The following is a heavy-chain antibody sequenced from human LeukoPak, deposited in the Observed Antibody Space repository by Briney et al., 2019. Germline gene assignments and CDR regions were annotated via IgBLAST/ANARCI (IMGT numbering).Heavy chain of an antibody. V-gene: IGHV3-21*01. CDR2: ISSSSSYI. Sequence: GGSLRLSCVGSGFDFNYYDINWVRQAPGKGLEWVSSISSSSSYIYFSDSTKGRFTISRDNANNSVFLRMSSLRPEDTAVYYCARRGGLSSGRGFDHWGQGTLVTVSS. J-gene: IGHJ4*02. D-gene: IGHD3-16*01. CDR1: GFDFNYYD. CDR3: ARRGGLSSGRGFDH.